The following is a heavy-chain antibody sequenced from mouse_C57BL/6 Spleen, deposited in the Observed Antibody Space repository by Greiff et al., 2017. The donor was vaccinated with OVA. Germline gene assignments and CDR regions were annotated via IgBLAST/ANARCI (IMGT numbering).Heavy chain of an antibody. V-gene: IGHV1-9*01. Sequence: QVQLQQSGAELMKPGASVKLSCKATGYTFTGYWIEWVKQRPGHGLEWIGEILPGSGSTNYNEKFKGKATFTADTSSNTAYMQLSSLTTEDSAIYYCARNHYYYGSSPIYAMDYWGQGTSVTVSS. J-gene: IGHJ4*01. D-gene: IGHD1-1*01. CDR1: GYTFTGYW. CDR3: ARNHYYYGSSPIYAMDY. CDR2: ILPGSGST.